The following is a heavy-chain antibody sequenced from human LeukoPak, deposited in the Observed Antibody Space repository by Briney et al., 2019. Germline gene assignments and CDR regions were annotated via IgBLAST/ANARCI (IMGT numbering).Heavy chain of an antibody. D-gene: IGHD1-26*01. CDR2: IIPIFGTA. J-gene: IGHJ4*02. CDR3: ARESDYNDPYYFDY. Sequence: SVNVSCKASGGTFMSYAISWVRQAPGQGLDWMGGIIPIFGTANYAQKFQGRVTITTDESTRTAYMELSSLRSEDTAVYYCARESDYNDPYYFDYWGQGTLVTVSS. V-gene: IGHV1-69*05. CDR1: GGTFMSYA.